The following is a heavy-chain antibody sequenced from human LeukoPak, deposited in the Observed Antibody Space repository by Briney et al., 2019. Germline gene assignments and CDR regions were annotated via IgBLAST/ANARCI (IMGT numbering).Heavy chain of an antibody. Sequence: ASVKVSCKASTDTFINYDINWVRQATGQGLEWIGWMNPNTGNTGYAQNFQGRVTMTRDTSISTAHMELSSLRPEDTAVYYCAVTPSNLSHLGTWGQGTLVTISS. J-gene: IGHJ4*02. CDR3: AVTPSNLSHLGT. V-gene: IGHV1-8*01. CDR2: MNPNTGNT. CDR1: TDTFINYD. D-gene: IGHD4-11*01.